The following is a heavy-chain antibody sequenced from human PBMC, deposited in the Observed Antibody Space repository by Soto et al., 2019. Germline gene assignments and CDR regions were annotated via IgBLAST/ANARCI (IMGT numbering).Heavy chain of an antibody. CDR3: ARDPAYYDILTGYYYYYGMDV. CDR1: GFTFSSYS. V-gene: IGHV3-21*01. D-gene: IGHD3-9*01. Sequence: GGSLRLSCAASGFTFSSYSMNWVRQAPGKGLEWVSSISSSSSYIYYADSVKGRFTISRDNAKNSLYRQMNSLRAEDTAVYYCARDPAYYDILTGYYYYYGMDVWGQGTTVTVSS. J-gene: IGHJ6*02. CDR2: ISSSSSYI.